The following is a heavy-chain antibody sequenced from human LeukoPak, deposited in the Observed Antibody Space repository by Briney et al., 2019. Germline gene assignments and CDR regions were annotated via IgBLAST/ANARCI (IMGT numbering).Heavy chain of an antibody. V-gene: IGHV3-11*01. CDR3: ARRASITMIVVAPHIDY. Sequence: SGGSLRLSCAASGFTFSDYYMSWIRQAPGKGLEWVSYISSSGSTIYYADSVKGRFTISRDNAKNSLYLQMNSLRAEDTAVYYCARRASITMIVVAPHIDYWGQGTLVTVSS. CDR1: GFTFSDYY. D-gene: IGHD3-22*01. CDR2: ISSSGSTI. J-gene: IGHJ4*02.